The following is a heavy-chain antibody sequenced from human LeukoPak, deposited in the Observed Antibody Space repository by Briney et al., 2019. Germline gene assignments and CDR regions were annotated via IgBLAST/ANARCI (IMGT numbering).Heavy chain of an antibody. J-gene: IGHJ4*02. CDR1: GRSFSGYY. Sequence: SETLSLTCAVYGRSFSGYYWSWIRQPPGKGLEWIGEINHSGSTNYNPSLKSRVTISVDTSKNQFSLKLSSVTAADTAVYYCAGTYSSGPTDYWGQGTLVTVSS. CDR3: AGTYSSGPTDY. V-gene: IGHV4-34*01. D-gene: IGHD6-19*01. CDR2: INHSGST.